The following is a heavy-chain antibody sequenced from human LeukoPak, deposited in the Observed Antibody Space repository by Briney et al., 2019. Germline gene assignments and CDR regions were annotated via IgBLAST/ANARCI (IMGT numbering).Heavy chain of an antibody. CDR1: GFIFSTYW. Sequence: PGGSLRLSCVASGFIFSTYWMRWVRQAPGKGLGWVSRISSDGRNTNYADSVKGRFTISRDNANNTLYMRIYSLRDDSTDAYYCAREWNLRRAYYMDVWGKGTTVTVSS. V-gene: IGHV3-74*01. D-gene: IGHD1-1*01. J-gene: IGHJ6*03. CDR2: ISSDGRNT. CDR3: AREWNLRRAYYMDV.